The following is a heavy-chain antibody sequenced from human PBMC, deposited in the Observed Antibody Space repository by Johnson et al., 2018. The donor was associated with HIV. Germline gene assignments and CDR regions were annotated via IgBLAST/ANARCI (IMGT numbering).Heavy chain of an antibody. D-gene: IGHD5-12*01. CDR1: GFTFSDYY. CDR3: AAITLDAFDI. V-gene: IGHV3-11*04. Sequence: QVQLVESGGGLVKPGGSLRLSCAASGFTFSDYYMSWIRQAPGKGLEWVSSISSIGTTMYYADSVKGRFTISRNNVRNSLYLQMNSLRAEDTAVYYCAAITLDAFDIWGQGTMVTVSS. CDR2: ISSIGTTM. J-gene: IGHJ3*02.